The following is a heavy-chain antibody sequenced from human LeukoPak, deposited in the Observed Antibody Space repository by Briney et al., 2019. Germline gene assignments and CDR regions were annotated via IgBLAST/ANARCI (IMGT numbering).Heavy chain of an antibody. J-gene: IGHJ5*02. CDR2: IYTSGST. D-gene: IGHD3-3*01. CDR1: GGSISSYY. CDR3: ARGIAYYDFWSGYYTPYPNSNWFDP. Sequence: SETLSLTCTVSGGSISSYYWSWIRQPAGKGLEWIGRIYTSGSTNYNPSPKSRVTMSVDTSKNQFSLKLSSVTAADTAVYYCARGIAYYDFWSGYYTPYPNSNWFDPWGQGTLVTVSS. V-gene: IGHV4-4*07.